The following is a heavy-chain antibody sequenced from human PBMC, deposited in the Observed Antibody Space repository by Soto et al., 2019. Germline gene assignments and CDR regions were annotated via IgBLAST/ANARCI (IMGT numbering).Heavy chain of an antibody. V-gene: IGHV1-3*01. Sequence: QVQLVQSGAEVKKPGASVKVSCKASGYTFTNYAMHWVRQAPGQRLEWMGWINAGNGNTKYSQKFQGRVTITRDTSASTAYMELSSLRSEDTAVYYCAREGYCSSTSCQPGMDVWCQGTTVTVSS. CDR1: GYTFTNYA. D-gene: IGHD2-2*01. CDR3: AREGYCSSTSCQPGMDV. CDR2: INAGNGNT. J-gene: IGHJ6*02.